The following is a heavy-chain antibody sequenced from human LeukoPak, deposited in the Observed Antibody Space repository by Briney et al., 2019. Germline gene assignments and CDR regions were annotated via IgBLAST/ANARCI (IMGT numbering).Heavy chain of an antibody. V-gene: IGHV1-69*13. CDR3: ARPLRSGTNTVVGYYYGMDV. CDR2: IIPIFGTA. Sequence: GASVKVSCKASGGTFISYAISWVRQAPGQGLEWMGGIIPIFGTANYAQKFQGRVTITADESTSTAYMELSSLRSEDTAVYYCARPLRSGTNTVVGYYYGMDVWGKGTTVTVSS. J-gene: IGHJ6*04. D-gene: IGHD1-14*01. CDR1: GGTFISYA.